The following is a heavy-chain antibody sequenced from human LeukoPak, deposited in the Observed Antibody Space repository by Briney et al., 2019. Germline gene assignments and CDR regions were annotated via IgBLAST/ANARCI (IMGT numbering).Heavy chain of an antibody. CDR2: ISYDGGIK. CDR3: AKRSMLSSSWTPLDH. Sequence: GRSLRLSCAASGFTFSSHGMHWVRQAPGKGLEWVAVISYDGGIKYYGDSVTGRFNIARDNAKNTLYLQMNSLGAEDTAVYYCAKRSMLSSSWTPLDHWGPGAVVTVSS. D-gene: IGHD6-13*01. CDR1: GFTFSSHG. V-gene: IGHV3-30*18. J-gene: IGHJ5*02.